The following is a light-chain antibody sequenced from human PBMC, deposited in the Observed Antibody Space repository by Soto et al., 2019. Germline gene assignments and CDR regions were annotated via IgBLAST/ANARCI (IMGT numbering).Light chain of an antibody. Sequence: AIRMTQSPSSLSASTGDRVTITCRASQGISSYLAWYQQKPGKAPKLLIYAASTLQSGVPSRFSGSGSGTNFTLTISCLQSEDFATYHCQQYYSYPPKYTFGQGTKVDIK. CDR1: QGISSY. V-gene: IGKV1-8*01. J-gene: IGKJ2*01. CDR3: QQYYSYPPKYT. CDR2: AAS.